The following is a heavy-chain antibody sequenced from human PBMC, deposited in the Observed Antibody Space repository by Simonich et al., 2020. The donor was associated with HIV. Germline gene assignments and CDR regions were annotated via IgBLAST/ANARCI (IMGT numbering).Heavy chain of an antibody. CDR3: ASGYYYDSSGYPWYYYGMDV. V-gene: IGHV4-38-2*01. Sequence: QVQLQESGPGLVKPSETLSLTCAVSGYSISSGYYWGWIRQPPGKGLEWIGSIYHSGSTSNNPSHKSRVTISVATSKNQFSLKLSSVTAADTAVYYCASGYYYDSSGYPWYYYGMDVWGQGTTVTVSS. D-gene: IGHD3-22*01. CDR2: IYHSGST. CDR1: GYSISSGYY. J-gene: IGHJ6*02.